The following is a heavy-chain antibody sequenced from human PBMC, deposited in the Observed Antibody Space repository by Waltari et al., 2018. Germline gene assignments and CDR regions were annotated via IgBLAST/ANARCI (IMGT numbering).Heavy chain of an antibody. CDR3: ARGIDY. Sequence: VQLQQWGAGLVKPSETLSLTCAVYGGSSSGYYWSWFRQPAGKGLEWIGEINQTGNPNYKPSLTSRVTMSVETSKSQFSLRLDSVTAADTALYYCARGIDYWGQGTLVTVSS. CDR1: GGSSSGYY. CDR2: INQTGNP. J-gene: IGHJ4*02. V-gene: IGHV4-34*02.